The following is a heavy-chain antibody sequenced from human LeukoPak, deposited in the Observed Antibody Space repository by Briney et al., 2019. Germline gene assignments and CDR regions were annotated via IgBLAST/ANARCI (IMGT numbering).Heavy chain of an antibody. CDR3: ARGGRHWSYPHFHDAFDI. J-gene: IGHJ3*02. D-gene: IGHD3-16*02. CDR1: GYTFTGYY. V-gene: IGHV1-2*04. CDR2: INPNSGGT. Sequence: ASVKVSCTASGYTFTGYYMHWVRQAPGQGLEWMGWINPNSGGTNYAQKFQGWVTMTRDTSISTAYMELSRLRSDDTAVYYCARGGRHWSYPHFHDAFDIWGQGAMVTVSS.